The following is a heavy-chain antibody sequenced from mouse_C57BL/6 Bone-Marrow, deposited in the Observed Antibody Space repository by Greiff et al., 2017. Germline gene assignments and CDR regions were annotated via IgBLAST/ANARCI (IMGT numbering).Heavy chain of an antibody. J-gene: IGHJ4*01. CDR2: ILPGSGST. Sequence: QVQLLQSGAELMKPGASVKLSCKATGYTFTGYWIEWVKQRPGHGLEWIGEILPGSGSTNYNEKFKGKATFTADTSSNTAYMQLSSLTTEDSAICDSASLYGNYYHYAMDYWGQGTSVTVSS. CDR3: ASLYGNYYHYAMDY. CDR1: GYTFTGYW. D-gene: IGHD2-1*01. V-gene: IGHV1-9*01.